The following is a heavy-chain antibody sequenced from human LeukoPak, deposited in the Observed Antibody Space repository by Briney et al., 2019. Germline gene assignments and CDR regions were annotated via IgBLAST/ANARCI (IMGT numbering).Heavy chain of an antibody. D-gene: IGHD3-3*02. Sequence: GGSLRLSCVASEFTFSTYWMSWVRQAPGKGLEWVANINQDGSDKYYVDSVKGRLTISRDNAKKSLYLQMDSLRVEDTAVYYCASDPFTISAYDAFNIWGQGTVVTVSS. CDR3: ASDPFTISAYDAFNI. J-gene: IGHJ3*02. CDR2: INQDGSDK. CDR1: EFTFSTYW. V-gene: IGHV3-7*01.